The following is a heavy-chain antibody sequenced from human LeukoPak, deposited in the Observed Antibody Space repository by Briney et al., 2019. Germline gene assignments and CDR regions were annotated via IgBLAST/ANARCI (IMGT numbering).Heavy chain of an antibody. CDR3: ARGGMVGVDY. D-gene: IGHD1-26*01. CDR2: ISSGSSTT. J-gene: IGHJ4*02. Sequence: GGSLRLSCAASGFTFNTYPMNWVRQAPGKGLEWVSYISSGSSTTYYADSVKGRFTVSRDNAKNSLSLQMNSLRDEDTSMCYCARGGMVGVDYWGQGTLVTVSS. V-gene: IGHV3-48*02. CDR1: GFTFNTYP.